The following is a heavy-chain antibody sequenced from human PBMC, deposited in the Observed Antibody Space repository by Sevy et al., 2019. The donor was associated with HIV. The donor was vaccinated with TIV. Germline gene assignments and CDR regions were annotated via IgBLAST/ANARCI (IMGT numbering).Heavy chain of an antibody. D-gene: IGHD6-13*01. Sequence: GGSLRLSCAASGFTFSNYNMDWVRQAPGKGLEWVSYITFSSNTIYYADSVKGRFTISRDNAKKSLYLQMNSLRAEDTALYYCARHQIRVSATGFDYWGQGTLVTVSS. J-gene: IGHJ4*02. CDR2: ITFSSNTI. CDR3: ARHQIRVSATGFDY. CDR1: GFTFSNYN. V-gene: IGHV3-48*01.